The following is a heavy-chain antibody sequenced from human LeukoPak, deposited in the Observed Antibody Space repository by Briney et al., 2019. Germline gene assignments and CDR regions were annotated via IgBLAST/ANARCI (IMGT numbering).Heavy chain of an antibody. D-gene: IGHD2-2*01. V-gene: IGHV4-61*02. Sequence: SSETLSLTCTVSGGSISSGSYYWSWIRQPAGKGLEWIGRIYTSGSTNYNPSLKSRVTMSVDTSKNQFSLKLSSVTAADTAVYYCARDAVVGMAPAPEYYYMDVWGKGTTVTVSS. J-gene: IGHJ6*03. CDR1: GGSISSGSYY. CDR2: IYTSGST. CDR3: ARDAVVGMAPAPEYYYMDV.